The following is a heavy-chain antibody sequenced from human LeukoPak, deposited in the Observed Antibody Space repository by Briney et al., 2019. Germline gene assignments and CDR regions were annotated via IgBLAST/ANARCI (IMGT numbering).Heavy chain of an antibody. CDR3: AKEGGIAAAGTHYYYMDV. D-gene: IGHD6-13*01. J-gene: IGHJ6*03. Sequence: GGSLRLSCAASGFTFSSYAMSWVRQAPGKGLEWVSAISGSGGSTYYADSVKGRFTISRDNSKNTLYLQMNSLRAEDTAVYYCAKEGGIAAAGTHYYYMDVWGKGTTVTVSS. CDR2: ISGSGGST. V-gene: IGHV3-23*01. CDR1: GFTFSSYA.